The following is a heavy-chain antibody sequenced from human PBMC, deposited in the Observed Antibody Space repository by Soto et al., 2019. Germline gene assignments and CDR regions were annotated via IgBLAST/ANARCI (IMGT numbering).Heavy chain of an antibody. J-gene: IGHJ3*02. CDR1: GDTFTNYG. Sequence: RASVKVSCKTSGDTFTNYGISGVRQATGQGLEWMVWVSDHTGNTNYAQKFQDRVTMTTDTSTSTAYMELRSLRTADTRVNYCARVLGYNSSWWRHPAFDIWGQGTMVTVSS. D-gene: IGHD6-13*01. CDR3: ARVLGYNSSWWRHPAFDI. V-gene: IGHV1-18*01. CDR2: VSDHTGNT.